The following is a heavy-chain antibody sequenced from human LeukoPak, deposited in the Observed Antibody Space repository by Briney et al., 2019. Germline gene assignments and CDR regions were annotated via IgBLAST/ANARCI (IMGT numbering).Heavy chain of an antibody. J-gene: IGHJ6*03. CDR3: ARVLRRQWLDSYYYYYYMDV. Sequence: SETLSLTCTVSGGSISSYYWSWIRQPPGKGLEWIGYIYYSGSTSYNPSLKSRVTISVDTSKNQFSLKLSSVTAADTAVYYCARVLRRQWLDSYYYYYYMDVWGKGTTVTISS. CDR2: IYYSGST. D-gene: IGHD6-19*01. V-gene: IGHV4-59*01. CDR1: GGSISSYY.